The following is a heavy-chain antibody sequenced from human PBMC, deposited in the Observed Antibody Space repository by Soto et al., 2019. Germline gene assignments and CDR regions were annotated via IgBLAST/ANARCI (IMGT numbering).Heavy chain of an antibody. D-gene: IGHD4-17*01. Sequence: QVQLVESGGGVVQPGRSLRLSCAASGLTFSRYGMHWVRQAPGKGLECVAIIPYDGSYKYYADSMKGRFTISRDNSKNTLYLQMDSLRAEDTAVYYCATLNYGGDEYWGQGTLVTVSS. J-gene: IGHJ4*02. CDR3: ATLNYGGDEY. CDR2: IPYDGSYK. V-gene: IGHV3-30*03. CDR1: GLTFSRYG.